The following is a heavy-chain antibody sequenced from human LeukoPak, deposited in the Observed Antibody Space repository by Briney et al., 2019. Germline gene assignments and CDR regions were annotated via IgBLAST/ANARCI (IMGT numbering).Heavy chain of an antibody. D-gene: IGHD1-26*01. V-gene: IGHV3-21*01. CDR3: ARSQWELPGDFDY. Sequence: GGSLRLSCAASGFTFSSYSMNWVRQAPGKGLEWVSSISSSSSYIYYADSVEGRFTISRDNAKNSLYLQMNRLRAEDTAVYYCARSQWELPGDFDYWGQGTLVTVSS. J-gene: IGHJ4*02. CDR2: ISSSSSYI. CDR1: GFTFSSYS.